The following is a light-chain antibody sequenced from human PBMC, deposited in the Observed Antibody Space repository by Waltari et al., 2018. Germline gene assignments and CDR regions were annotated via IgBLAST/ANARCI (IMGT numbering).Light chain of an antibody. CDR3: NSYTSSSTLV. CDR1: SSDVGGYHY. Sequence: QSALTQPASVSGSPGQSITISCTGTSSDVGGYHYVSWYQQHPGKAPKLMIYEVSNRPSGVSNRFSGSKSGNTASLTISGLQAEDEADYYCNSYTSSSTLVFGGGTKLTVL. CDR2: EVS. J-gene: IGLJ2*01. V-gene: IGLV2-14*01.